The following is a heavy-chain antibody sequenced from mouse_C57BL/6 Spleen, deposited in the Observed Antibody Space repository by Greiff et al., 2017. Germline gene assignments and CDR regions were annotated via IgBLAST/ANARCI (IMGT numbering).Heavy chain of an antibody. CDR3: ARGIRGNYGAMDY. CDR1: GYTFTSYW. Sequence: VKLQQPGAELVKPGASVKMSCKASGYTFTSYWITWVKQRPGQGLEWIGDIYPGSGSTNYNEKFKSKATLTVDTSSSTAYMQLSSLTSEVSAVYYCARGIRGNYGAMDYWGQGSSVTVSS. D-gene: IGHD2-1*01. CDR2: IYPGSGST. J-gene: IGHJ4*01. V-gene: IGHV1-55*01.